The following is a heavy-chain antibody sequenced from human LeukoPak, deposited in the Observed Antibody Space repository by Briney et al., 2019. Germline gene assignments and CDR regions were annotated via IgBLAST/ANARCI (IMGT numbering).Heavy chain of an antibody. V-gene: IGHV3-7*03. CDR3: AKGGSYLSAFDI. D-gene: IGHD1-26*01. CDR1: GFTFSNYW. CDR2: IKQDGSET. Sequence: GGSLRLSCAASGFTFSNYWMSWVRQAPGKGLEWVANIKQDGSETYYVDSVKGRFIISRDNAKNSLYLQMNSLRGEDTAVYYCAKGGSYLSAFDIWGQGTMVTVSS. J-gene: IGHJ3*02.